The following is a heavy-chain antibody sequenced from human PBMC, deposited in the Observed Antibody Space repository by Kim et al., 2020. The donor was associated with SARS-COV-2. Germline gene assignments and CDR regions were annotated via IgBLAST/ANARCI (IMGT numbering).Heavy chain of an antibody. J-gene: IGHJ5*01. V-gene: IGHV5-51*01. CDR2: IYPGDSDT. D-gene: IGHD2-21*02. CDR1: GYRFTSYW. CDR3: ARGVTAALDS. Sequence: GESLKISCKGSGYRFTSYWIGWVRQMPGKGLEWRGIIYPGDSDTRYGPSFQGQVTISVDKSSSTTFLQWNSLKASDTARYYCARGVTAALDSWGQGTLVTVSS.